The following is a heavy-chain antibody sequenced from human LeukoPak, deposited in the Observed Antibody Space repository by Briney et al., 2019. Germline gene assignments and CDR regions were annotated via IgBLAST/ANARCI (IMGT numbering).Heavy chain of an antibody. CDR1: AFTFSRYA. CDR2: ISYDGSNK. CDR3: AKERATTTSFDY. Sequence: GGSLRLSCAASAFTFSRYAMHWVRQAPGKGLEWVAVISYDGSNKYYADSVKGRFTTSRDNSKNTLYLQMNSLRAEDTAVYFCAKERATTTSFDYWGQGTLVTVSS. J-gene: IGHJ4*02. V-gene: IGHV3-30-3*01. D-gene: IGHD4-11*01.